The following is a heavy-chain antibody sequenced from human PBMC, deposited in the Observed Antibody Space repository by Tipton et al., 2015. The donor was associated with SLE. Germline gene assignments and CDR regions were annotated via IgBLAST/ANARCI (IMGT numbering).Heavy chain of an antibody. CDR1: GFTFSSYA. Sequence: GSLRLSCAASGFTFSSYAMSWVRQAPGKGLEWVSAISGSGGSTYYADSVKGRFTISRDNSKNTLYLQMNSLRAEDTAVYYCAKDKGPYSSSPYYFDYWGQGTLVTVSS. V-gene: IGHV3-23*01. D-gene: IGHD6-6*01. CDR3: AKDKGPYSSSPYYFDY. CDR2: ISGSGGST. J-gene: IGHJ4*02.